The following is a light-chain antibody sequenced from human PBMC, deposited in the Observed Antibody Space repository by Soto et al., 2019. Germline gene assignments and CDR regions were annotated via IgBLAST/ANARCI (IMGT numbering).Light chain of an antibody. CDR2: DTS. CDR1: ESVRTY. Sequence: DIKMNQSPSSLSASVGDRVSITCRASESVRTYLNWYQQKPGKAPQLMIYDTSRLQTGVPSRFSGGGSGTDFTLTISGLQPEDFPSYYCQQSYSHLYTSSQGTMLEIK. V-gene: IGKV1-39*01. J-gene: IGKJ2*01. CDR3: QQSYSHLYT.